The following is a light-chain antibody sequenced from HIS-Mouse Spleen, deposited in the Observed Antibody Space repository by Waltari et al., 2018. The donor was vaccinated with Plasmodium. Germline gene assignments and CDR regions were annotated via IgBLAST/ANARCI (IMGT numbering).Light chain of an antibody. V-gene: IGLV2-23*03. CDR2: EGS. J-gene: IGLJ3*02. Sequence: QSALTQPASVSGSPGQSTTISCTGTRRDVGRYNLVSWYQQHPGKAPKLMIYEGSKRPSGVSNRFSGSKSGNTASLTISGLQAEDEADYYCCSYAGSSTFVFGGGTKLTVL. CDR3: CSYAGSSTFV. CDR1: RRDVGRYNL.